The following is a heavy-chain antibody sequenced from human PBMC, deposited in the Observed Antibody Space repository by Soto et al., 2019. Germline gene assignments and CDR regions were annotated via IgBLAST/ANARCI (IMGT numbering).Heavy chain of an antibody. CDR2: SNHRGST. CDR1: GGSFSKYY. D-gene: IGHD3-10*01. V-gene: IGHV4-34*01. J-gene: IGHJ6*02. CDR3: ARGRGEMSTFYYYYALDI. Sequence: QVQLQQWGAGLLKPSETLSLTCAVYGGSFSKYYWNWIRQSPGKGLEWIGESNHRGSTNYKTSLKSRVTISADTSKNQFSLKLSSVTAADTAVYYCARGRGEMSTFYYYYALDIWGQGITVTVSS.